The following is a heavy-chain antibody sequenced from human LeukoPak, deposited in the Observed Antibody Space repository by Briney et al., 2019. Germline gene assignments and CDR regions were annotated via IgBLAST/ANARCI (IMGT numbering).Heavy chain of an antibody. V-gene: IGHV1-18*01. J-gene: IGHJ4*02. CDR2: ISAYNGNT. D-gene: IGHD2-8*01. CDR1: GYTFTSYG. CDR3: ARGPYCTNGVCYHDY. Sequence: ASVKVSCKASGYTFTSYGISWVRQAPGQGLEWMGWISAYNGNTNYAQKLQGRVTMTTDTSTSTAYMELRSLRSDDTAVYYCARGPYCTNGVCYHDYWGQGTLVTVSS.